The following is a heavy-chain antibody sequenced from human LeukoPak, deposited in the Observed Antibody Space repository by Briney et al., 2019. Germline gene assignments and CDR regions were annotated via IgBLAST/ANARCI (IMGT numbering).Heavy chain of an antibody. V-gene: IGHV1-18*01. J-gene: IGHJ5*02. CDR3: ARGIQLWSSWFDP. CDR2: VSAYNGNT. D-gene: IGHD5-18*01. Sequence: ASVKVSCKASGGTFSSYAISWVRQAPGQGLEWMGWVSAYNGNTNYAQKLQGRVTITTDTSTSTADMELRSLRSDDTAVYYCARGIQLWSSWFDPWGQGTLVTVSS. CDR1: GGTFSSYA.